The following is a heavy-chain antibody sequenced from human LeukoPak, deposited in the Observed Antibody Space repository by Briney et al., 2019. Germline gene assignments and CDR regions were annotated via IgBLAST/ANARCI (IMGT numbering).Heavy chain of an antibody. Sequence: PGRSLRLSCAASGFTFTSYGMHWVRQAPGKGLEWVAVIWFDVSNKYYADSVKGRFTISRDNSKNTLYLQMNSLRAEDTAVYYCANSENWNPGVYGYWGQGTLVTVSS. CDR2: IWFDVSNK. CDR3: ANSENWNPGVYGY. J-gene: IGHJ4*02. V-gene: IGHV3-33*06. D-gene: IGHD1-1*01. CDR1: GFTFTSYG.